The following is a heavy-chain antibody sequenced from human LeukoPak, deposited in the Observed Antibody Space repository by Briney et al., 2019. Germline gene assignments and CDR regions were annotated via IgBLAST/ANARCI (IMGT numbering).Heavy chain of an antibody. CDR2: ISGSGGST. V-gene: IGHV3-23*01. CDR3: AKAEAIAVVVVAATLYDY. Sequence: GASLRLSCAASGFTFSSYAMSWVRQAPGKGLEWVPAISGSGGSTYYADSVKGRFTISRDNSKNTLYLQMNSLRAEDTAVYYCAKAEAIAVVVVAATLYDYWGQGTLVTVSS. J-gene: IGHJ4*02. D-gene: IGHD2-15*01. CDR1: GFTFSSYA.